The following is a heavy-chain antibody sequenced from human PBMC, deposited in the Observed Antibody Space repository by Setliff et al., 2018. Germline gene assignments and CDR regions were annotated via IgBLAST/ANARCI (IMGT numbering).Heavy chain of an antibody. CDR3: AFRRGYIYGLDN. D-gene: IGHD5-18*01. CDR2: IDPEDGKT. J-gene: IGHJ4*02. Sequence: ASVKVSCKASGYIFSTYGITWVRQAPGKGLEWMGRIDPEDGKTVYAEKFQGRVIISADTSIDTVYLEIDSLRSEDTAVYYCAFRRGYIYGLDNWGQGTLVTVSS. V-gene: IGHV1-69-2*01. CDR1: GYIFSTYG.